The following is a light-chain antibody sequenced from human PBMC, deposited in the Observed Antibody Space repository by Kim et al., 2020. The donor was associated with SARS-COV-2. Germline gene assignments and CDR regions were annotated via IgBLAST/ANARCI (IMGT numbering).Light chain of an antibody. CDR2: EVT. Sequence: QSALTQPPSASGSPGQSVTISCTGTSSDVGGYNFVSWYQQHPGKAPKLIISEVTKRPSGVPDRFSGSKSANTASLTISGLQAEDEADYYCSSYAGGNKVFGGGTQLTVL. J-gene: IGLJ2*01. CDR1: SSDVGGYNF. V-gene: IGLV2-8*01. CDR3: SSYAGGNKV.